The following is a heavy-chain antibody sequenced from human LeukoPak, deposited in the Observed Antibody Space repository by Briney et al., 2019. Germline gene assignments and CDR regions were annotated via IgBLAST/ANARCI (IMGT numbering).Heavy chain of an antibody. D-gene: IGHD1-26*01. CDR3: ARGEWDLNDAFDI. CDR2: ISGSGGST. V-gene: IGHV3-23*01. Sequence: PGGSLRLSCAASGFTFSSYAMSWVRQAPGKGLEWVSAISGSGGSTYYADSVKGRFTISRDNSKNTLYLQMNSLRAEDTAVYYCARGEWDLNDAFDIWGQGTMVTVSS. J-gene: IGHJ3*02. CDR1: GFTFSSYA.